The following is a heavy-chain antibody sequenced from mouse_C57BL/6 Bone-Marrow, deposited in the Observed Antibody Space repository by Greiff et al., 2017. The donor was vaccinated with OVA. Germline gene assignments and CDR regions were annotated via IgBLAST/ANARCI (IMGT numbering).Heavy chain of an antibody. V-gene: IGHV1-81*01. D-gene: IGHD1-1*01. CDR1: GYTFTSYG. CDR3: ARSNYYGGDY. J-gene: IGHJ2*01. CDR2: IYPRSGNT. Sequence: VQGVESGAELARPGASVKLSCKASGYTFTSYGISWVKQRTGQGLEWIGEIYPRSGNTYYNEKFKGKATLTADKSSSTAYMELRSLTSEDSAVYFCARSNYYGGDYWGQGTTLTVSS.